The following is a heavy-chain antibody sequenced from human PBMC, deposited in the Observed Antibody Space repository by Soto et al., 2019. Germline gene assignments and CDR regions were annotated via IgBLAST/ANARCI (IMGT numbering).Heavy chain of an antibody. CDR1: GFTFSSYA. J-gene: IGHJ4*02. V-gene: IGHV3-23*01. CDR2: ISGSGGNT. CDR3: AKEWGRPLDY. D-gene: IGHD7-27*01. Sequence: PGGSLRLSCAASGFTFSSYAMSWVRQAPGKGLEWVSAISGSGGNTYYADSVMGRFTISRDNSKNTLFLQMNSLRAEDTAIYYCAKEWGRPLDYWGQGTLVTVSS.